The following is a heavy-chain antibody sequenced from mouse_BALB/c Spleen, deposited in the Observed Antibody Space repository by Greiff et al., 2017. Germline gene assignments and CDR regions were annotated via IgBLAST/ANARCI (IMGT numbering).Heavy chain of an antibody. Sequence: QVQLQQSGAELARPGASVKMSCKASGYTFTRYTIHWVKQRPGQGLEWIGYIVPSSSYTNYNQKFKDKAALTADKSSNTAYMQLSSLTSEDSAVYYCAREVGGYPMDYWGQGTSVTVSS. J-gene: IGHJ4*01. D-gene: IGHD1-3*01. CDR1: GYTFTRYT. CDR3: AREVGGYPMDY. V-gene: IGHV1-4*01. CDR2: IVPSSSYT.